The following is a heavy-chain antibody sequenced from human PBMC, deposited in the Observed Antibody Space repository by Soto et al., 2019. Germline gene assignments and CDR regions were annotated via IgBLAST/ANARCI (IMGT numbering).Heavy chain of an antibody. CDR3: ASKAACGGDCYAFDS. V-gene: IGHV1-69*06. CDR1: GGIFSGNT. J-gene: IGHJ4*02. Sequence: QVYLVQSGAEVKKPGSSVKISCKASGGIFSGNTINWVRQAAGQGLEWMGGITPLFGTANYAEKFQGRVTITADKSTKTEYMELTSLRSEDTAVYYCASKAACGGDCYAFDSWGQGTLVTVSS. D-gene: IGHD2-21*02. CDR2: ITPLFGTA.